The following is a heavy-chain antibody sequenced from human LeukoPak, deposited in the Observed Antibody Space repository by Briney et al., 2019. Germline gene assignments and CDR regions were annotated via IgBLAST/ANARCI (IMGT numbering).Heavy chain of an antibody. CDR2: ISYDGSNK. V-gene: IGHV3-30-3*01. Sequence: GGSLRLSCAASGFTFSSYAMHWVRQAPGKGLEWVAVISYDGSNKYYADSVKGRFTISRDNSKNTLYLQMNSLRAEDTAVYYCAKGLWAITDFDYWGQGTLVTVSS. CDR3: AKGLWAITDFDY. J-gene: IGHJ4*02. D-gene: IGHD1-20*01. CDR1: GFTFSSYA.